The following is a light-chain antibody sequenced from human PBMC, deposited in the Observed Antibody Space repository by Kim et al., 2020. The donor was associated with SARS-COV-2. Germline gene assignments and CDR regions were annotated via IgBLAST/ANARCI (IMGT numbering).Light chain of an antibody. J-gene: IGLJ1*01. Sequence: SYELTQPPSVSVSPGQTASITCSGDKLGDKYACWYQQKPGQSPVLVIYQDSKLPSGIPERFSGSNSGNTATLTISGTQAMDEADYYCQAWDSSTAHVFGTGTKVTVL. CDR1: KLGDKY. CDR2: QDS. CDR3: QAWDSSTAHV. V-gene: IGLV3-1*01.